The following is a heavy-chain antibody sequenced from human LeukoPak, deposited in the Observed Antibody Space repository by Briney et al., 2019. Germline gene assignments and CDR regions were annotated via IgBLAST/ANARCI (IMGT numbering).Heavy chain of an antibody. CDR1: GFTFSSYS. J-gene: IGHJ6*02. D-gene: IGHD1-26*01. CDR3: AKDVRVGGGGMDV. Sequence: PGRSLRLSCAASGFTFSSYSMTWVRQAPGKGLEWLAVISFDGNKKYYADSVKGRFTISRDNSKNTLSLQMNSLRPEDTAVYYCAKDVRVGGGGMDVWGQGTPVTVSS. V-gene: IGHV3-30-3*01. CDR2: ISFDGNKK.